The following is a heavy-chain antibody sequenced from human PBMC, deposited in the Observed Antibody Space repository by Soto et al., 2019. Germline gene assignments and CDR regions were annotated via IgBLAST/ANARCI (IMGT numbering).Heavy chain of an antibody. Sequence: DVQVVESGGGLIQPGGSLRLSCEVSGLSVTANYMSWLRQAPGKGLEWVSVIYSGGSTYYIDSVKGRFSISRDISKNTLYLKMNSLRAENTAVDCCDGYGYWGQGPLVTVSS. CDR1: GLSVTANY. CDR3: DGYGY. CDR2: IYSGGST. J-gene: IGHJ4*02. V-gene: IGHV3-53*01. D-gene: IGHD5-12*01.